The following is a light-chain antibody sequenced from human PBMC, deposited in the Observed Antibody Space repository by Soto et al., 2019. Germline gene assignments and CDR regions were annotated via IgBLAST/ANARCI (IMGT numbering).Light chain of an antibody. J-gene: IGLJ1*01. CDR3: GSWNSSLSAYV. CDR1: SSNIGGNS. V-gene: IGLV1-51*01. Sequence: QPVLTQPPSVSAAPGQKVTISCSGSSSNIGGNSVSWYQQLPGTAPKLLIYDDNKRPSGIPDRFSGSKSGTSATLGITGFQTGDEADYYCGSWNSSLSAYVFGTGNKGTVL. CDR2: DDN.